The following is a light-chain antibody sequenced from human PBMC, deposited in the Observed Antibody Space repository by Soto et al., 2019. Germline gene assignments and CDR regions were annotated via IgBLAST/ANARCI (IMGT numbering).Light chain of an antibody. V-gene: IGLV2-23*01. CDR2: EGS. CDR3: QSYDNNVSGWV. Sequence: QSVLTQPASVSGSPGQSITISCIATNNNVGTYYLVSWYQQHPGKAPKLIISEGSRRPSGVSNRFSGSQPDNTASLTISGLQAEDEADYYCQSYDNNVSGWVFGGGTKLTVL. J-gene: IGLJ3*02. CDR1: NNNVGTYYL.